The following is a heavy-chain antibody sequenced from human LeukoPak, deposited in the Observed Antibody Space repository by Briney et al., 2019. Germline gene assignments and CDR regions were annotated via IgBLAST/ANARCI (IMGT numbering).Heavy chain of an antibody. Sequence: GGSLRLSCAASGFTFSSYSMNWVRQAPGKGLEWVSYISSSSSTIYYADSVKGRFIISRDNAKNSLYLQMNSLRAEDTAVYYCARDILTGSQSRFQHWGQGTLVTVSS. V-gene: IGHV3-48*04. CDR2: ISSSSSTI. CDR1: GFTFSSYS. D-gene: IGHD3-9*01. CDR3: ARDILTGSQSRFQH. J-gene: IGHJ1*01.